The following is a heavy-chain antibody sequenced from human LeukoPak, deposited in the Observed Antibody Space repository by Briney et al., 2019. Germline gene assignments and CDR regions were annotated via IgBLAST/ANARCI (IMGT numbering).Heavy chain of an antibody. Sequence: ASVRVSCKASGGTFSSYAVSWVRQAPGQGLEWMAGISPIVGTANYAQKFQGRVTIPADESTSTAYMELSSLRSEDTAVYYCARPQYYDFWSGYCPFDYWGQGTLVTVSS. J-gene: IGHJ4*02. CDR2: ISPIVGTA. CDR1: GGTFSSYA. CDR3: ARPQYYDFWSGYCPFDY. V-gene: IGHV1-69*13. D-gene: IGHD3-3*01.